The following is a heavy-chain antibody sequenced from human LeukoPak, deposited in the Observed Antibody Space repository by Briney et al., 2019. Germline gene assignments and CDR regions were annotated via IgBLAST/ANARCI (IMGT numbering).Heavy chain of an antibody. CDR3: ARDMLSNGLFDY. Sequence: ASVKVSCKASGYTFTNYGISWVREAPGQGLEWMGWISAYNGNTNYAQKLQGRVTMTTDTSTSTAYMELRSLRSDDTALYYCARDMLSNGLFDYWGQGTLVTVSS. CDR1: GYTFTNYG. J-gene: IGHJ4*02. CDR2: ISAYNGNT. V-gene: IGHV1-18*01. D-gene: IGHD3-10*02.